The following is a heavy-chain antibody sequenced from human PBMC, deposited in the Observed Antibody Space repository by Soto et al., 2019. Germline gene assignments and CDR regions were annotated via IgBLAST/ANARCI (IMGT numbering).Heavy chain of an antibody. CDR3: ARAPGNYDFWSGTYYYYYYMDV. CDR2: IWYDGSNK. D-gene: IGHD3-3*01. V-gene: IGHV3-33*01. CDR1: GFTFSSYG. J-gene: IGHJ6*03. Sequence: GGSLRLSCAASGFTFSSYGMHWVRQAPGKGLEWVAVIWYDGSNKYYADSVKGRFTISRDNSKNTLYLHMNSLRAEDTAVYYCARAPGNYDFWSGTYYYYYYMDVWGKGTTVTVSS.